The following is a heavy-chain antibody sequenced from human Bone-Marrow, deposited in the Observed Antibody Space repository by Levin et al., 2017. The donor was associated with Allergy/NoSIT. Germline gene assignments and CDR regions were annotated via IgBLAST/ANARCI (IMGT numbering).Heavy chain of an antibody. Sequence: LSLTCAASGFTFSSYAMSWVRQAPGKGLEWVSAISGSGGSTYYADSVKGRFTISRDNSKNTLYLQMNSLRAEDTAVYYCANPYGDYPSWFDPWGQGTLVTVSS. CDR2: ISGSGGST. V-gene: IGHV3-23*01. J-gene: IGHJ5*02. CDR3: ANPYGDYPSWFDP. D-gene: IGHD4-17*01. CDR1: GFTFSSYA.